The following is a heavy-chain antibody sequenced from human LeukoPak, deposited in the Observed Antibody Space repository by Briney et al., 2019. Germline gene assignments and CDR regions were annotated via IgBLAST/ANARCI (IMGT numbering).Heavy chain of an antibody. D-gene: IGHD3-10*01. Sequence: PSETLSLTCAVYGGSFSGYYWSWIRQPPGKGLEWIGEINHSGSTNYNPSLKSRVTISVDTSKNQFSLKLSSVTAADTAVYYCARGRLVYYYGSGSYYADWGQGTLVTVSS. CDR2: INHSGST. CDR3: ARGRLVYYYGSGSYYAD. J-gene: IGHJ4*02. V-gene: IGHV4-34*01. CDR1: GGSFSGYY.